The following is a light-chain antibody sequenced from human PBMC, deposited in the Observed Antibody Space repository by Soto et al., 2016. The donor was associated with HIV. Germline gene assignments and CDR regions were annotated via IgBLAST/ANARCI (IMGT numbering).Light chain of an antibody. CDR3: QAWDSNTCF. CDR2: EDN. Sequence: SYELTQPPSVSVSPGQTASITCSVDKLGDKYVSWYKQKPGQSPVLVIYEDNKRPSGIPERFSGSNSGNTATLTISGTQALDEADYYCQAWDSNTCFFGPGTKVTVL. J-gene: IGLJ1*01. CDR1: KLGDKY. V-gene: IGLV3-1*01.